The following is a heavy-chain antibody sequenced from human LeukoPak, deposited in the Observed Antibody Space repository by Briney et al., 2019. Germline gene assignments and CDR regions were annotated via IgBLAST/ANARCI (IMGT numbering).Heavy chain of an antibody. J-gene: IGHJ4*02. D-gene: IGHD2-2*01. CDR2: IYYSGST. CDR1: GGSISSGGYY. V-gene: IGHV4-31*03. CDR3: ARGYCSSTSCRIFDY. Sequence: SETLSLTCTVSGGSISSGGYYWSWIRQHPGKGLEWIGYIYYSGSTYYNPSLKRRVTISVDTSKNQFSLKLSSVTAADTAVYYCARGYCSSTSCRIFDYWGQGTLVTVSS.